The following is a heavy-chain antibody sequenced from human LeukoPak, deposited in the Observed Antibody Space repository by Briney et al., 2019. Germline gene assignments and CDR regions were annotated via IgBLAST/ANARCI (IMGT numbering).Heavy chain of an antibody. CDR2: IYYSGSS. Sequence: PSETLSLTCTVSGGPTSTSSTHWGWVRPPPGKGLEWIGSIYYSGSSYYSPSTKSRVTISVDTSKNQFSLWLTSVTAADTAVYYCVTALTRDSSGWYVIDYWGQGTLVTVSS. V-gene: IGHV4-39*01. J-gene: IGHJ4*02. CDR3: VTALTRDSSGWYVIDY. CDR1: GGPTSTSSTH. D-gene: IGHD6-19*01.